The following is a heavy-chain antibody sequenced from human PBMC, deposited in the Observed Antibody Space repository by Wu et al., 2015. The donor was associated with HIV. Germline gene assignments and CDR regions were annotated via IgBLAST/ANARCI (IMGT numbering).Heavy chain of an antibody. V-gene: IGHV1-69*13. Sequence: QVQLVQSGAEVKKPGSSVKVSCKASGGTFSSYAISWVRQAPGQGLEWMGRIIPIFGTANYAQKFQGRVTITADESTSTAYMELSSLRSEDTAVYYCARGRTKTYYYDSSGGWFDPWGQGTLVTVSS. CDR3: ARGRTKTYYYDSSGGWFDP. CDR1: GGTFSSYA. D-gene: IGHD3-22*01. J-gene: IGHJ5*02. CDR2: IIPIFGTA.